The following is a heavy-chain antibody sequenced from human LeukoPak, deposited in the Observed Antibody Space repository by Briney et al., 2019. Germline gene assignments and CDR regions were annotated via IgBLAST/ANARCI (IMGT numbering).Heavy chain of an antibody. D-gene: IGHD6-13*01. CDR3: ARDEYSSSWYEDRWFDP. CDR1: GGSISSYY. CDR2: IYTSGST. V-gene: IGHV4-4*07. J-gene: IGHJ5*02. Sequence: PSETLSLTCTVSGGSISSYYWSWIRQPAGKGLEWIGRIYTSGSTNYNPSLKSRVTMSVDTSKNQFSLKLSSVTAADTAVYYCARDEYSSSWYEDRWFDPWGQGTLVTVSS.